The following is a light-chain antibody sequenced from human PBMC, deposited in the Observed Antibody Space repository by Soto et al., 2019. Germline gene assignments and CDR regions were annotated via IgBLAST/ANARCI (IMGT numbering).Light chain of an antibody. CDR2: GVS. CDR1: QSLSGNY. J-gene: IGKJ2*01. Sequence: EIVLTQSPGTLSLSPGERATLSCRASQSLSGNYLAWYQQKPGQAPRLLIFGVSSRATGIPDRFSGSGSGTDFTLTINRLKPEDFAVYYCHHYGSSPYTFGLGTKLEIK. CDR3: HHYGSSPYT. V-gene: IGKV3-20*01.